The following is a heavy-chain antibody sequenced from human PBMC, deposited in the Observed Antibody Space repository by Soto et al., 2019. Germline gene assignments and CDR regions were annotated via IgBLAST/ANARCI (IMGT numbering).Heavy chain of an antibody. V-gene: IGHV4-59*08. D-gene: IGHD3-16*01. CDR1: GGSISSYY. J-gene: IGHJ4*02. CDR2: IYYSGST. Sequence: PSETLSLTCTVSGGSISSYYWSWILQPPGKGLEWIGYIYYSGSTNYNPSLKSRVTISVDTSKNQFSLKLSSVTAADTAVYYCARRPRGIYLFYYWSQGTLVTVSS. CDR3: ARRPRGIYLFYY.